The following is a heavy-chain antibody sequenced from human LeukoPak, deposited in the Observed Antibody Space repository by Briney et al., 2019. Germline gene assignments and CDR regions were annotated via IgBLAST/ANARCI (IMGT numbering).Heavy chain of an antibody. Sequence: GGSLRLSCAASGFTFSSHAMTWVRQAPGKGLEWVATIKNNGATTDYADSVKGRFTIPRDNSKSTLFLQMSSLRAEDTAVYYCARVYHDSGCLIDYWGQGTLVTVSS. D-gene: IGHD6-19*01. CDR3: ARVYHDSGCLIDY. CDR1: GFTFSSHA. CDR2: IKNNGATT. V-gene: IGHV3-23*01. J-gene: IGHJ4*02.